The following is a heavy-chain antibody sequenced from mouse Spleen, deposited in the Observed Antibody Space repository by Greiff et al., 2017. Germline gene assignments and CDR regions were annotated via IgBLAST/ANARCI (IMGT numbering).Heavy chain of an antibody. CDR3: ARSPYGTDWYFDY. J-gene: IGHJ2*01. Sequence: QVQLQQSGAELAKPGASVKLSCKASGYTFTSYWMHWVKQRPGQGLEWIGYINPSSGYTKYNQKFKDKATLTADKSSSTAYMQLSSLTYEDSAVYYCARSPYGTDWYFDYWGQGTTLTVSS. CDR2: INPSSGYT. V-gene: IGHV1-7*01. D-gene: IGHD1-1*02. CDR1: GYTFTSYW.